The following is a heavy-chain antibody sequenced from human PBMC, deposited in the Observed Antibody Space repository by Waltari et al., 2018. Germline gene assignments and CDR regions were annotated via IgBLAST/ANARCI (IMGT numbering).Heavy chain of an antibody. CDR2: IQSNRCGA. Sequence: QVQLMQSGAEVKKPGASVKVSCKASGYTFTGYYIHWVRQTPGQGLEWMGRIQSNRCGANFAQNFQGRVTMTRDTSTSTVYMELSRLTFDDTAVYYCARDQSMTNYYYGMDVWGQGTTVTVS. V-gene: IGHV1-2*06. CDR1: GYTFTGYY. J-gene: IGHJ6*02. CDR3: ARDQSMTNYYYGMDV.